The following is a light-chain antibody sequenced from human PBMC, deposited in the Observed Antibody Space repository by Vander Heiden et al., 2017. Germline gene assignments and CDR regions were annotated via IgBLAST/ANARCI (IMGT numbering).Light chain of an antibody. CDR1: SSNIGTNY. CDR2: SNH. Sequence: QSVLTQPPSASGTPGQRVTISCSGSSSNIGTNYVYWYQQLPGTAPKLLIYSNHQRPSGVPDRFSASKSGTSASLAISGLRAEDEADYYCAAWDDSRSGWVFGGGTKLTVL. CDR3: AAWDDSRSGWV. J-gene: IGLJ3*02. V-gene: IGLV1-47*02.